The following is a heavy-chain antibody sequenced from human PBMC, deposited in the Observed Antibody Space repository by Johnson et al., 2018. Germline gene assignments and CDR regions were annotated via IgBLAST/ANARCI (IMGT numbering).Heavy chain of an antibody. D-gene: IGHD3-3*02. V-gene: IGHV1-69*01. CDR1: GGTFSKYS. CDR3: ARVLAHMGMDG. CDR2: IIAVFGTQ. J-gene: IGHJ6*02. Sequence: VQLVESGAEVRKPGTSVKVSCRASGGTFSKYSINWVRQVPGQGLEWLGGIIAVFGTQTYSQKFQGRVTITADESTGTASMDLSSLRYGEPAMYYCARVLAHMGMDGWGQGPTVTVSS.